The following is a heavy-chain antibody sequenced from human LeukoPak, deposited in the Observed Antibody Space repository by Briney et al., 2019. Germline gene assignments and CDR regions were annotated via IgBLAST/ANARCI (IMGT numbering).Heavy chain of an antibody. CDR2: IKGKTNGGTT. CDR1: GFTFSGAW. V-gene: IGHV3-15*01. Sequence: PGGSLRLSCAASGFTFSGAWMCWVRQAPGKGLEWVGHIKGKTNGGTTDYAAPVQGRFTISRDDSKNTLFLQMNGLSTEDTAEYYCTNSTWIQLWLADYWGQGTLVTVSS. D-gene: IGHD5-18*01. CDR3: TNSTWIQLWLADY. J-gene: IGHJ4*02.